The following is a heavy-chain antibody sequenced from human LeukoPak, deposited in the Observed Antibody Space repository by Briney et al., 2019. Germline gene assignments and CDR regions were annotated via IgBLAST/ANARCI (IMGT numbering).Heavy chain of an antibody. J-gene: IGHJ4*02. D-gene: IGHD2-15*01. CDR3: AKERCSGGSCYLIDY. CDR1: GFTFSSYA. Sequence: GGSLRLSCAASGFTFSSYAMSWVRQAPGKGLEWVSAISGSGGSTYYADSVKGRFTISRDNAKNTLYLQMNSLRAEDTAVYYCAKERCSGGSCYLIDYWGQGTLVTVSS. CDR2: ISGSGGST. V-gene: IGHV3-23*01.